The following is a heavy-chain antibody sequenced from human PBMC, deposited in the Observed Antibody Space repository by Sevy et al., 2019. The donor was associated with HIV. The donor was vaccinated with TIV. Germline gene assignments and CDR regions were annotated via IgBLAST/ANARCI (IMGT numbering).Heavy chain of an antibody. CDR2: VKSKTDGEST. CDR1: GFTFSYAW. V-gene: IGHV3-15*01. J-gene: IGHJ4*02. CDR3: TTFADY. Sequence: GGSLRLSCAASGFTFSYAWMSWVRQAPGKGLEWVGRVKSKTDGESTDYAAPVRGRFTISRDDSKNTLYLQMNSLKTEDTAVYYCTTFADYWGQGILVTVPS.